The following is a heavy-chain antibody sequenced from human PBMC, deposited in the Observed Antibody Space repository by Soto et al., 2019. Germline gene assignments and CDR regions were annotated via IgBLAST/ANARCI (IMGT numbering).Heavy chain of an antibody. D-gene: IGHD3-10*01. CDR2: TYYRSKWYN. CDR1: GDSVSSNSAA. J-gene: IGHJ6*02. Sequence: SQTLSLTCAISGDSVSSNSAAWNWIRQSPSRGLEWLGRTYYRSKWYNDYAVSVKSRITINPDTSKNQFSLQLNSVTPEDTAVYYCAREEVTMIRGDIPTIGYYGMDVWGQGTTVTVSS. V-gene: IGHV6-1*01. CDR3: AREEVTMIRGDIPTIGYYGMDV.